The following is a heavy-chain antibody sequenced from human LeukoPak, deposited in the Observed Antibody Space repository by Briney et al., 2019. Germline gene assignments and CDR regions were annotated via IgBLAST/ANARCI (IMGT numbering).Heavy chain of an antibody. CDR2: ISTSSRYI. CDR1: GFTFITYS. J-gene: IGHJ3*02. V-gene: IGHV3-21*04. Sequence: GGSLRLSCAASGFTFITYSMNWVRQAPGKGLEWVASISTSSRYINYADSLKGRFTISRDNAKNSLYLQMNSLRAEDMALYYCAKDIGSSSCHAFDIWGQGTMVTVSS. D-gene: IGHD6-13*01. CDR3: AKDIGSSSCHAFDI.